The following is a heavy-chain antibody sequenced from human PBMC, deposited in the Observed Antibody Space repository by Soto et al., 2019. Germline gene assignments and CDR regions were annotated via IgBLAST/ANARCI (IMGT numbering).Heavy chain of an antibody. CDR1: GGSFSGYY. CDR3: ARGDPGIAVAGTRYYFDY. J-gene: IGHJ4*02. Sequence: QVQLQQWGAGLLKPSETLSLTCAVYGGSFSGYYWSWIRQPPGKGLEWIGEINHSGSTNYNPSLKSRVPISGDTSKNQFSLKLSSVTAADTAVYYCARGDPGIAVAGTRYYFDYWGQGTLVTVSS. D-gene: IGHD6-19*01. CDR2: INHSGST. V-gene: IGHV4-34*01.